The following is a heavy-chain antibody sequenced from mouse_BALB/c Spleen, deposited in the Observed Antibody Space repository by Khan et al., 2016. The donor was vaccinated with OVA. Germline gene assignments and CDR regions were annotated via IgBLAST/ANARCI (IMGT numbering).Heavy chain of an antibody. CDR2: INPHIGET. J-gene: IGHJ2*01. Sequence: VQLQQSGPELVKPGASVKISCKASGYSFTGYFMNWVMQSHGKSLEWIGRINPHIGETLYNQKFKGKATLTVDESSRTAHMELRSLASEDSAVYYCARKNGSDLDYWGQGTTLTVSS. D-gene: IGHD1-1*01. V-gene: IGHV1-20*02. CDR1: GYSFTGYF. CDR3: ARKNGSDLDY.